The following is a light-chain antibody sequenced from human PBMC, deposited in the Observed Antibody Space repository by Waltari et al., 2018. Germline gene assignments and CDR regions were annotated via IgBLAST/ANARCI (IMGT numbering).Light chain of an antibody. CDR3: QHYVSLPAT. J-gene: IGKJ1*01. CDR1: QSIIKY. CDR2: HTS. V-gene: IGKV3-20*01. Sequence: EIVLTQSPGTLSLSPGERATLSCRASQSIIKYLAWYKKKPGQAPRLLIYHTSIRAAGIPDRFSGSGSGTDFSLFISRLEPEDFAVYYCQHYVSLPATFGQGTKVEIK.